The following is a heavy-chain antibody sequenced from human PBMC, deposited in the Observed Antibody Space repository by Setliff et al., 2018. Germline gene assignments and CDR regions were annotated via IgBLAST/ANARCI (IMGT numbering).Heavy chain of an antibody. D-gene: IGHD2-21*02. Sequence: GGSLRLSCAASGFSFRTFSMHWVRQAPGKGLEWVSSISPDSIHIYYADSVKGRFTISRDNARDSLYLHMNSLGAEDTAVYYCARGLHYLPVGDSWGQGTLVTVSS. J-gene: IGHJ4*02. CDR2: ISPDSIHI. CDR1: GFSFRTFS. V-gene: IGHV3-21*01. CDR3: ARGLHYLPVGDS.